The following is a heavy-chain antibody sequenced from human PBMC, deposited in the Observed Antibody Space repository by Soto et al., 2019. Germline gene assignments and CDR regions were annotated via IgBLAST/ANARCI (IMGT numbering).Heavy chain of an antibody. D-gene: IGHD3-3*01. V-gene: IGHV5-51*01. CDR2: IYPGDSDT. J-gene: IGHJ6*02. CDR1: GYSFTSYW. CDR3: ARLTRFLEFTYYYYGMDV. Sequence: SLKISCKGSGYSFTSYWIGWVRQMPGKGLEWMGIIYPGDSDTRYSPSFQGQVTISADKSISTAYLQRSSLKASDTAMYYCARLTRFLEFTYYYYGMDVWGQGTTVTVSS.